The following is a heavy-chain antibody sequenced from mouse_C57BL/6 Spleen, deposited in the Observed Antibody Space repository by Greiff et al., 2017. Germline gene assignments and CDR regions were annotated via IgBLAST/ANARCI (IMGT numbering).Heavy chain of an antibody. CDR2: ISDGGSYT. Sequence: EVHLVESGGGLVKPGGSLKLSCAASGFTFSSYAMSWVRQTPEKRLEWVATISDGGSYTYDPDNVKGRFTISRDKAKNNLYLQMSHLKSEDTAMYYCARHYGYDVGFAYWGQGTLVTVSA. D-gene: IGHD2-2*01. V-gene: IGHV5-4*01. J-gene: IGHJ3*01. CDR3: ARHYGYDVGFAY. CDR1: GFTFSSYA.